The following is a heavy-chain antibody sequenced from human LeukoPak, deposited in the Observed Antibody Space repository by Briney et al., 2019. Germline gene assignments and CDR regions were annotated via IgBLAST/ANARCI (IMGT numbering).Heavy chain of an antibody. D-gene: IGHD2/OR15-2a*01. CDR3: ARDLSGFDI. CDR2: IYYSGST. V-gene: IGHV4-59*01. CDR1: GGSISSYY. J-gene: IGHJ3*02. Sequence: PSETLSLTCRVSGGSISSYYWSWIRQPPGKGLEWIGYIYYSGSTNYNPSLKSRVTISVDTSKNQFSLKLSSVTAADTAVYYCARDLSGFDIWGQGTMVTVSS.